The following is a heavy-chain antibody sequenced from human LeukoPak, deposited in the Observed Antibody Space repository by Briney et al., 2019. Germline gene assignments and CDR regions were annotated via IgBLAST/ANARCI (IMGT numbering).Heavy chain of an antibody. D-gene: IGHD3-10*01. CDR3: AKELFARIPQFGELGV. CDR1: GFTFSSYS. J-gene: IGHJ4*02. CDR2: ISSSSGYI. V-gene: IGHV3-21*04. Sequence: GGSLRLSCAASGFTFSSYSMNWVRQAPGKGLEWVSSISSSSGYIYYADSVKGRFTISRDNAKNSLYLQMNSLRAEDTALYYCAKELFARIPQFGELGVWGQGTLVTVSS.